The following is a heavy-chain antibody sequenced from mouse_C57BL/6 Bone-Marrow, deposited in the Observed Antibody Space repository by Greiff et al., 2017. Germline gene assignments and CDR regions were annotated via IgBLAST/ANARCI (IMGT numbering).Heavy chain of an antibody. CDR1: GYAFSSSW. D-gene: IGHD2-4*01. V-gene: IGHV1-82*01. CDR3: ARGDYDYVYFDY. J-gene: IGHJ2*01. Sequence: QVQLQQSGPELVKPGASVKISCKASGYAFSSSWMNWVKQRPGKGLEWIGRIYPGDGDTIYNGKFKGKATLTVDKSSNTAYMQLSILTSEDSAVYFCARGDYDYVYFDYWGQGTTLTVSS. CDR2: IYPGDGDT.